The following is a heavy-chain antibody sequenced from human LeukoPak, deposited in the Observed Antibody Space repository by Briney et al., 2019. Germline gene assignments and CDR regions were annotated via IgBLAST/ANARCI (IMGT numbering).Heavy chain of an antibody. CDR2: IIPILGIA. CDR1: GGTFSSYA. D-gene: IGHD3-22*01. V-gene: IGHV1-69*04. CDR3: ASSYDSSGYTDY. Sequence: GASVKVSCKASGGTFSSYAISWVRQAPGQGLEWMGRIIPILGIANYAQKFQGRVTITADKSTSTAYMELSSLRSDDTAVYYCASSYDSSGYTDYWGQGTLVTVSS. J-gene: IGHJ4*02.